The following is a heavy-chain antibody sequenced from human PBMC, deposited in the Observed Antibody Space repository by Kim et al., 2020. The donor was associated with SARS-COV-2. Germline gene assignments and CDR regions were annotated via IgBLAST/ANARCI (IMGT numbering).Heavy chain of an antibody. CDR2: ILYSGTT. V-gene: IGHV4-28*01. J-gene: IGHJ5*02. D-gene: IGHD2-8*02. CDR1: GYSIRTNDW. CDR3: TRSSTGNNWFDP. Sequence: SETLSLTCAVSGYSIRTNDWWAWIRQPPGKGLEWIGYILYSGTTYYNPSLKSRVTMSLDTSKSQFSLSLDSVTAVDTAVYYCTRSSTGNNWFDPWGRGTLVTVSS.